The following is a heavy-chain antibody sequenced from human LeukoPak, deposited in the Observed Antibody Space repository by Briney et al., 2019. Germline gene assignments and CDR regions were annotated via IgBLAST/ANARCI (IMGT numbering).Heavy chain of an antibody. J-gene: IGHJ3*02. CDR1: GGSISSYY. CDR3: ARDLEIYDFWSGYYKGRAFDI. Sequence: SETLSLTCTVSGGSISSYYWSWIRQPPGKGLEWIGYIYYSGSTNYNPSLKSRVTISVDTSKNQFSLKLSSVTAADTAVYYCARDLEIYDFWSGYYKGRAFDIWGQGTMVTVSS. V-gene: IGHV4-59*01. CDR2: IYYSGST. D-gene: IGHD3-3*01.